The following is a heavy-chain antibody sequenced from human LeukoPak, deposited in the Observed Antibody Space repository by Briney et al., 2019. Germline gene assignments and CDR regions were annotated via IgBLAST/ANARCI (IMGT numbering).Heavy chain of an antibody. J-gene: IGHJ4*02. CDR1: GGSISSSNW. D-gene: IGHD6-13*01. Sequence: SETLSLTCAVSGGSISSSNWWSWVRQPPGKGLEWIGEIYHSGSTNYNPSLKSRVTISVDKSKNQFSLKLSSVTAADTAVYYCARDHETAAGTYDYWGQGTLVTVSS. V-gene: IGHV4-4*02. CDR3: ARDHETAAGTYDY. CDR2: IYHSGST.